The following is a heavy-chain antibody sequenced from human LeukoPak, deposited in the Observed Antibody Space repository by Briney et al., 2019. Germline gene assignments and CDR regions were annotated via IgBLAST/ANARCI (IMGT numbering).Heavy chain of an antibody. V-gene: IGHV4-34*01. Sequence: SETLSLTCAVYGGSFSGYYWSWIRQPPGKGLEWIGEINHSGSTNYNPSLKSRVTISVDTSKNQFSLKLSSVTAADTAVYYCARVPWIQLWPDYWGQGTLVTVSS. CDR1: GGSFSGYY. J-gene: IGHJ4*02. CDR3: ARVPWIQLWPDY. CDR2: INHSGST. D-gene: IGHD5-18*01.